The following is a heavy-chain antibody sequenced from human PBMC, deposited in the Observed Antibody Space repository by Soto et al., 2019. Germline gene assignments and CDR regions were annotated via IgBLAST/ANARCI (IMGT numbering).Heavy chain of an antibody. V-gene: IGHV1-18*01. D-gene: IGHD2-15*01. CDR1: GYRFTNDI. CDR3: ARYCAGNACYSRHYYAMDV. J-gene: IGHJ6*02. Sequence: QVQLVQSAAEVKEPGASANVSCQASGYRFTNDIISWVRQAPGQGLEWMGWISPYNGNTNYARRFRGRVILTTDASTSTAYMEVRSLRSDDTVIYYCARYCAGNACYSRHYYAMDVWGQGTTVTVS. CDR2: ISPYNGNT.